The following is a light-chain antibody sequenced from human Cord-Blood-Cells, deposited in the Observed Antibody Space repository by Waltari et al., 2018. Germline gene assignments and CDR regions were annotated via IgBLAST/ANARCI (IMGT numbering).Light chain of an antibody. CDR3: QQYYSTPQT. V-gene: IGKV4-1*01. J-gene: IGKJ2*01. Sequence: DIVMTQSPDSLAVSLGERATINCKSSQSVLYSSNNKNDLAWYQQKPVQPPKLLIYWASTRESGVPDRFSGSGSGTDFTLTISSLQAEDVAVYYCQQYYSTPQTFGQGTKLEIK. CDR2: WAS. CDR1: QSVLYSSNNKND.